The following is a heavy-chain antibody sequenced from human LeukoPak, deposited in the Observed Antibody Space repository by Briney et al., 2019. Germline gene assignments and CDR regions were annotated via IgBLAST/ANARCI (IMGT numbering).Heavy chain of an antibody. Sequence: SETLSLTCTVSGGSISSYYWSWIRQPPGKGLEWIGYIYYSGSTNYNPSLKSRVTISVDTSKNQFSLKLSSVTAADTAVYYCARERNDYGDYYYYYMDVWGKGTTVTVSS. CDR2: IYYSGST. CDR1: GGSISSYY. D-gene: IGHD4-17*01. CDR3: ARERNDYGDYYYYYMDV. J-gene: IGHJ6*03. V-gene: IGHV4-59*01.